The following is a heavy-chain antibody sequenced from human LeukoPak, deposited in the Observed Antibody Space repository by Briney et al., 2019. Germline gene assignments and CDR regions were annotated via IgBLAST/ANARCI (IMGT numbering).Heavy chain of an antibody. CDR1: GYTLTGQH. CDR3: ARVGDSGSYFRQFDS. Sequence: ASVKVSCKASGYTLTGQHMHWVRQAPGQGLEWMGCINLNSGDTIFAQKFQGRVTMTRDTPISTAYMELSSLRSDDTAVYYCARVGDSGSYFRQFDSWGQGTLVTVSS. J-gene: IGHJ4*02. CDR2: INLNSGDT. D-gene: IGHD1-26*01. V-gene: IGHV1-2*02.